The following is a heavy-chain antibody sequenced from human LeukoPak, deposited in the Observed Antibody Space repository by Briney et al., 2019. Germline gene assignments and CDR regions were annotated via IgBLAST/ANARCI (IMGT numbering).Heavy chain of an antibody. CDR3: VKEVVATIPPL. CDR1: GFTLSNCA. Sequence: PGGSLRLSCAASGFTLSNCARTWVRQAPGKGLEWVPGIDTKGTRTYYADSVKGRFTISRDNSKNTLFLQMNSLRAEDTAVYYCVKEVVATIPPLWGQGTLVTVSS. CDR2: IDTKGTRT. D-gene: IGHD5-12*01. V-gene: IGHV3-23*01. J-gene: IGHJ4*02.